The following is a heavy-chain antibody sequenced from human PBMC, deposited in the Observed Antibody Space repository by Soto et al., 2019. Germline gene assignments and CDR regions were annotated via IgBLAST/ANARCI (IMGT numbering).Heavy chain of an antibody. Sequence: EVQLLESGGGLVQPGGSLRLSCAGSGFTLSTYGMTWVRQAPGKGLEWVSAITGTGGNTYYVDSVKGRFTSSRDNSKNMLYLQMYSVRVEDTAVYYCARIRGYWYGLDVWGQGTTVTVSS. CDR2: ITGTGGNT. CDR1: GFTLSTYG. J-gene: IGHJ6*02. CDR3: ARIRGYWYGLDV. V-gene: IGHV3-23*01.